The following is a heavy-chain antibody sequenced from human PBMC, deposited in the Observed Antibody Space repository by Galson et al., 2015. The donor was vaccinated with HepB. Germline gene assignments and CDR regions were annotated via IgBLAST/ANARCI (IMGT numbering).Heavy chain of an antibody. CDR3: ARGGTTEKLDS. V-gene: IGHV3-30-3*01. Sequence: SLRLSCAASGFTLSRYVMYWVRQVPGKGLEWVALTSNDGASRYYADSVKGRFTISRDNPKNTLYLQMHSLRPADTAVYLCARGGTTEKLDSWGQGTLVTVSS. CDR2: TSNDGASR. CDR1: GFTLSRYV. D-gene: IGHD1-1*01. J-gene: IGHJ4*02.